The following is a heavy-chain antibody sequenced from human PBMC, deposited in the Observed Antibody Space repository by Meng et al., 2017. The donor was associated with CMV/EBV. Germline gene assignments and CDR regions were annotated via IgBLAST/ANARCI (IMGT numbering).Heavy chain of an antibody. Sequence: GESLKISWAMSGLSVSSSHMSWVRQAPGKGLEWLSVLYGGGSTAYADHVKGRFTISRDDSKDTPFLQMDTLRAEDTAFYYCARRCCSNNICYSGFDYWGPGTLVTVSS. CDR2: LYGGGST. D-gene: IGHD2-2*01. V-gene: IGHV3-53*01. CDR1: GLSVSSSH. CDR3: ARRCCSNNICYSGFDY. J-gene: IGHJ4*02.